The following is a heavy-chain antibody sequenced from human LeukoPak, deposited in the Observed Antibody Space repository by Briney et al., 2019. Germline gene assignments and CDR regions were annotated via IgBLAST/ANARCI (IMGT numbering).Heavy chain of an antibody. CDR3: ARDLKDIVVVPAALPFDY. D-gene: IGHD2-2*01. CDR2: ISAYNGNT. J-gene: IGHJ4*02. Sequence: ASVKVSCKASGGTFSSYAISWVRQAPGQGLEWMGWISAYNGNTNYAQKLQGRVTMTTDTSTSTAYMELRSLRSDDTAVYYCARDLKDIVVVPAALPFDYWGQGTLVTVSS. V-gene: IGHV1-18*01. CDR1: GGTFSSYA.